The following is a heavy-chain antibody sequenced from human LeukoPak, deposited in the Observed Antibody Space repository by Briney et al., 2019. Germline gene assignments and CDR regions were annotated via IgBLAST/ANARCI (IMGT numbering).Heavy chain of an antibody. CDR2: IGGSGGTT. V-gene: IGHV3-23*01. D-gene: IGHD2-15*01. CDR1: GFTFSSYA. CDR3: ARAVVGGTVGDY. J-gene: IGHJ4*02. Sequence: GGSLRLSCAASGFTFSSYAMSWVRQAPGKGLEWVSAIGGSGGTTYYADSVKGRFTISRENPKNTLHLQMNSLRPDDTAVYYCARAVVGGTVGDYWGEGTLVTVSS.